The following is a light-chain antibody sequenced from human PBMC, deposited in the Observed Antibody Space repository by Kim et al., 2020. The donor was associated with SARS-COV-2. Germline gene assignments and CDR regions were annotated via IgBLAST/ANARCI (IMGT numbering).Light chain of an antibody. V-gene: IGLV4-69*01. Sequence: SVKLPCTLSSGHSTYAIAWHQQQPEKGPRYLMKVNSDGSHTKGDGIPDRFSGSSSGAERHLTISNLQSEDEADYYCQTWGTGIRVFGGGTQLTVL. CDR1: SGHSTYA. J-gene: IGLJ3*02. CDR3: QTWGTGIRV. CDR2: VNSDGSH.